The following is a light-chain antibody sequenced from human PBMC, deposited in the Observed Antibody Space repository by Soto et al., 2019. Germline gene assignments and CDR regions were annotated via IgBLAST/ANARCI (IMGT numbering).Light chain of an antibody. J-gene: IGKJ5*01. V-gene: IGKV1-27*01. Sequence: DIQMTQSPSSLSASVGDRVTITWRASQGISNNLAWYQQKPGKVPKLLIYAASTLQSGVPSRFSGSGSGTDFTLTISSLQPEDVATYYCQKYNSVPITFGQGTRLEIK. CDR1: QGISNN. CDR3: QKYNSVPIT. CDR2: AAS.